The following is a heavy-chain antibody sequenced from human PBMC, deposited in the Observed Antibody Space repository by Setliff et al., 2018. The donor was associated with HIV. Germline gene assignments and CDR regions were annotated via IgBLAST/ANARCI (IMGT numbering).Heavy chain of an antibody. CDR1: GGSMNSSY. Sequence: SETLSLTCTVSGGSMNSSYWSWIRQPPGKGLEWIGYIYYSGSTNYNPSLKSRVTILVDTSKHQFSLKLSSVTAADTAVYYCARVQMAYAAFDVWGQGTMVTVSS. D-gene: IGHD4-17*01. CDR3: ARVQMAYAAFDV. J-gene: IGHJ3*01. CDR2: IYYSGST. V-gene: IGHV4-59*01.